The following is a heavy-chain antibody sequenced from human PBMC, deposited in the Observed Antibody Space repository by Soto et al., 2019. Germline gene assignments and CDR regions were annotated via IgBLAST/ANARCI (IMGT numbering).Heavy chain of an antibody. V-gene: IGHV3-53*02. Sequence: EVQLVETGGGLIQPGGSLRLSCAASGFTVRNNYMNWVRQAPGKGLEWVSIIYSGGSTYYADSVKGRFTISRDNSKNTLYLQMDSLRAEDTAVYYCARAQTVTDMAIGYWGQGTLVTVSS. CDR3: ARAQTVTDMAIGY. D-gene: IGHD5-18*01. CDR2: IYSGGST. J-gene: IGHJ4*02. CDR1: GFTVRNNY.